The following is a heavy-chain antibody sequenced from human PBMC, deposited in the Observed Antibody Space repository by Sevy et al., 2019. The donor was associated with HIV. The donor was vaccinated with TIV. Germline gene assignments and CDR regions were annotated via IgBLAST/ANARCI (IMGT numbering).Heavy chain of an antibody. CDR3: AKGYCSGGTCPRDYYYYGMDV. V-gene: IGHV3-23*01. J-gene: IGHJ6*02. Sequence: GGSLRLSCAPSGFTFSTYAMNWVRQAPGKGLEWVSSIGGSGRYTYYADSVKGRFTISRDNSKNMLYLQMNSLRVAETAVYYCAKGYCSGGTCPRDYYYYGMDVWGQGTTVTVSS. D-gene: IGHD2-15*01. CDR2: IGGSGRYT. CDR1: GFTFSTYA.